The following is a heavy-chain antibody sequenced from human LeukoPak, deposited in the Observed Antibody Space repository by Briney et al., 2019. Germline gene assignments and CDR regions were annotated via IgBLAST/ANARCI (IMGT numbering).Heavy chain of an antibody. CDR3: ARTLRFLEWLFPGYYMDV. J-gene: IGHJ6*03. CDR2: IYHSGST. D-gene: IGHD3-3*01. CDR1: GGSISSGGYY. V-gene: IGHV4-30-2*01. Sequence: PSETLSLTCTVSGGSISSGGYYWSWIRQPPGKGLEWIGYIYHSGSTYYNPSLKSRVTISVDRSKNQFSLKLSSVTAADTAVYYCARTLRFLEWLFPGYYMDVWGKGTTVTASS.